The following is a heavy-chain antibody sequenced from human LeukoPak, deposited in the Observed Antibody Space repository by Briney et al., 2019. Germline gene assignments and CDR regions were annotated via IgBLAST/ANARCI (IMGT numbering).Heavy chain of an antibody. J-gene: IGHJ6*03. V-gene: IGHV4-38-2*02. D-gene: IGHD3/OR15-3a*01. CDR1: GYSISSGYY. CDR3: ARVQGLYYYYMDV. CDR2: IYHSGST. Sequence: PSETLSLTCTVSGYSISSGYYWGWIRQPPGKGLEWIGSIYHSGSTYYNPSLKSRVTISVDTSKNQFSLKLSSVTAADTAVYYCARVQGLYYYYMDVWGKGTTVTISS.